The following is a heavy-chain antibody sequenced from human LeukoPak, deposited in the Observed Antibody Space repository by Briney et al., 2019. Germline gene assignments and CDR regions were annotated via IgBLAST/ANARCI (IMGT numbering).Heavy chain of an antibody. CDR1: GFTVSSNY. CDR2: ICSGGST. Sequence: GGSLRLSCAASGFTVSSNYMSWVRQAPGKGLEWVSVICSGGSTYYADSVKGRFTISRDNSKNTLYLQMNSLRAEDTAVYYCARETDILEAFDIWGQGTMVTVSS. V-gene: IGHV3-66*01. J-gene: IGHJ3*02. D-gene: IGHD3-9*01. CDR3: ARETDILEAFDI.